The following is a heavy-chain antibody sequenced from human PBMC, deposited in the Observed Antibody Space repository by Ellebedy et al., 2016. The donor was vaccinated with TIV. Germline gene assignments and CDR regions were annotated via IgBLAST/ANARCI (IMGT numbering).Heavy chain of an antibody. CDR2: INQSGRT. D-gene: IGHD5-18*01. V-gene: IGHV4-30-2*01. Sequence: SETLSLTXAVSGGSMRSGPYCWSWIRQPPGKGLEWVGYINQSGRTYYNPSLKSRVTISVDRSRNKFPLELRSVTAADTAVYYCARGRHSYGYEWLDTWGQGTLASVSS. J-gene: IGHJ5*02. CDR3: ARGRHSYGYEWLDT. CDR1: GGSMRSGPYC.